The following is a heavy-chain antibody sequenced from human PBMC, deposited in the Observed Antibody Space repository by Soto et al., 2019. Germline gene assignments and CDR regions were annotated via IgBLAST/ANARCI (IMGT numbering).Heavy chain of an antibody. CDR1: GFTFDDYA. V-gene: IGHV3-9*01. CDR2: ISWNSGSI. CDR3: AKDIDPVVPAANGMDV. D-gene: IGHD2-2*01. Sequence: GGSLRLSCAASGFTFDDYAMHWVRQAPGKGLEWVSGISWNSGSIGYADSVKGRFTISRDNAKNSLYLQMNSLRAEDTALYYCAKDIDPVVPAANGMDVWGQGTTVTVSS. J-gene: IGHJ6*02.